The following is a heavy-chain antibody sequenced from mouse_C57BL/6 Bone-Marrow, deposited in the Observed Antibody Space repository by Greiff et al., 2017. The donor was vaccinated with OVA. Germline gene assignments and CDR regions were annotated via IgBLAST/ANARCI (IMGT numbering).Heavy chain of an antibody. V-gene: IGHV1-80*01. CDR2: IYPGDGDT. J-gene: IGHJ2*01. CDR3: ARDYYGSSYHFDY. CDR1: GYAFSSYW. D-gene: IGHD1-1*01. Sequence: VQLQQSGASVKISCKASGYAFSSYWMNWVKQRPGKGLEWIGQIYPGDGDTNYNGKFKGKATLTADKSSSTAYMQLSSLTSEDSAVYFCARDYYGSSYHFDYWGQGTTLTVSS.